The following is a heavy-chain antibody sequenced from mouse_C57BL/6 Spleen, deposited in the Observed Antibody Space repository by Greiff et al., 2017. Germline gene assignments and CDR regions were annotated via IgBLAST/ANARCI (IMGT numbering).Heavy chain of an antibody. D-gene: IGHD2-4*01. CDR1: GYTFTSYC. J-gene: IGHJ2*01. CDR3: ERYEYWGSYFDY. Sequence: VQLQQPGAELVKPGASVKVSCKASGYTFTSYCMHWVKQRPGQGLEWIGRFHPSDSDTNYNQQFKGKATLTVDKSSSTAYMQLSRLTSEDSAVYYCERYEYWGSYFDYWGQGTTLTVAS. CDR2: FHPSDSDT. V-gene: IGHV1-74*01.